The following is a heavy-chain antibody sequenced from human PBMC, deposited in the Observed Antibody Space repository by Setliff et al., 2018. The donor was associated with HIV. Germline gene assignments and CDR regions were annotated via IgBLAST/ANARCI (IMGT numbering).Heavy chain of an antibody. J-gene: IGHJ4*02. D-gene: IGHD1-26*01. CDR3: AKGGYGGSYYVAGY. CDR1: GFSVTDNY. Sequence: HPGGSLRLSCEASGFSVTDNYMGWVRQAPGKGLEWVALMYKGGETYYADFVKGRFTIARDNSKNTVSLQMTNLGTGDTAVYYCAKGGYGGSYYVAGYWGQGTLVTVSS. CDR2: MYKGGET. V-gene: IGHV3-66*02.